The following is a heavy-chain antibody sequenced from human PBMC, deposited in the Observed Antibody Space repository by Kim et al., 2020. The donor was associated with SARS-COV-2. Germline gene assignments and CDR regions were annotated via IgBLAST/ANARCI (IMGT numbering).Heavy chain of an antibody. J-gene: IGHJ3*02. V-gene: IGHV4-31*02. Sequence: YYNPSLKDRLTRSLDASQNQFSLKLTSVTAADTAVYFCARDRGNYEDAFDIWGQGTMVAVSS. CDR3: ARDRGNYEDAFDI. D-gene: IGHD3-22*01.